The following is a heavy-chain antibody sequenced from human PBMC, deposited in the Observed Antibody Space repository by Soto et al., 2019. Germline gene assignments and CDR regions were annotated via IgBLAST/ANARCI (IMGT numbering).Heavy chain of an antibody. CDR3: AKVRATVTPFDY. D-gene: IGHD4-17*01. J-gene: IGHJ4*02. Sequence: EVQMLESGGGLVQPGGSLRLSCAASGFTFSSYAMNWVRQAPGKGLEWVSVITGSGGSTYYADSVKGRITISRDNSKNTLYLQMNSLRAEDTAVYYCAKVRATVTPFDYWGQGTLVSVSS. CDR2: ITGSGGST. CDR1: GFTFSSYA. V-gene: IGHV3-23*01.